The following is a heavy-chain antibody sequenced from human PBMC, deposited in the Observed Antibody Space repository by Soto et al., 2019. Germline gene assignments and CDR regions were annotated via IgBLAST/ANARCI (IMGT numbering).Heavy chain of an antibody. Sequence: EVQLVESGGGLVQPGGSLRLSCAASGFTFSTYWMHWVRQVPGKGLVWVSRIGSDGRSTNYADSVKDRFTISRDNAKNTLYLQMNSLRGEDKAVYYCARDFSNSVDYWGQGTLVTVSS. D-gene: IGHD4-4*01. J-gene: IGHJ4*02. V-gene: IGHV3-74*01. CDR2: IGSDGRST. CDR3: ARDFSNSVDY. CDR1: GFTFSTYW.